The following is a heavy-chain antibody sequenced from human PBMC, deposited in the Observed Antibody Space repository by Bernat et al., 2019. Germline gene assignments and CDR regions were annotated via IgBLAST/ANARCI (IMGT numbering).Heavy chain of an antibody. D-gene: IGHD2-2*01. J-gene: IGHJ6*03. CDR2: IYPGDSYT. CDR3: ARHPIVVVPAARSGAYYYYYYMDV. Sequence: EVQLVQSGAEVKKPGESLKISCKGSGYSFTSYWIGWVRQMPGKGLEWMGIIYPGDSYTRYSPSFQGQVTISADKSISTAYLQWSSLKASDTAMYYCARHPIVVVPAARSGAYYYYYYMDVWGKGTTVTVSS. V-gene: IGHV5-51*01. CDR1: GYSFTSYW.